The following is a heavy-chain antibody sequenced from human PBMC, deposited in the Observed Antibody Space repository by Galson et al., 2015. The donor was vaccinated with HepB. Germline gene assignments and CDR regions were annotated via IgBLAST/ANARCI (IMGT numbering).Heavy chain of an antibody. CDR1: GGSISSSSYY. CDR2: IYYSGST. Sequence: TLSLTCTVSGGSISSSSYYWGWIRQPPGKGLEWIGSIYYSGSTYYNPSLKSRVTISVDTSKNQFSLKLSSVTAADTAVYYCARLDRNYGDMGHDAFDIWGQGTMVTVSS. D-gene: IGHD4-17*01. CDR3: ARLDRNYGDMGHDAFDI. V-gene: IGHV4-39*01. J-gene: IGHJ3*02.